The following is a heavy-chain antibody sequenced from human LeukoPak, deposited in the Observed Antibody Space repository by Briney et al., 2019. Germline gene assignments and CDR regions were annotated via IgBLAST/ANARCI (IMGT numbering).Heavy chain of an antibody. J-gene: IGHJ2*01. D-gene: IGHD2-21*01. CDR2: MNNDGSGT. CDR1: GLTLSNYW. V-gene: IGHV3-74*01. CDR3: AREIMVSREWYFDL. Sequence: GSLRLSCAASGLTLSNYWMHWVRQAPGKGLVWVSRMNNDGSGTTYADSVRGRFTISRDNAKNTLNLQMNSLRVEDTAVYFCAREIMVSREWYFDLWGRGTLVTVAS.